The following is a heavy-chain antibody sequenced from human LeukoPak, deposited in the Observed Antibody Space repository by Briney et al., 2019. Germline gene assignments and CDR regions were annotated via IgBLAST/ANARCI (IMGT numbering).Heavy chain of an antibody. CDR1: GGSISSYY. D-gene: IGHD1-26*01. J-gene: IGHJ3*02. CDR2: IYTSGST. Sequence: SETLSLTCTVSGGSISSYYWSWIRQPAGKGLEWIGRIYTSGSTNYNPSLKSRVTISVDTSKNQFSLKLSSVTAADTAVYYCARARDGSGSLRYAFDIWGQGTMVTVSS. V-gene: IGHV4-4*07. CDR3: ARARDGSGSLRYAFDI.